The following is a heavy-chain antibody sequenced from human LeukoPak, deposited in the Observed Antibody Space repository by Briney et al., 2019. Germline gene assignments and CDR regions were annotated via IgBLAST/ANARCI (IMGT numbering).Heavy chain of an antibody. V-gene: IGHV1-18*01. D-gene: IGHD3-22*01. J-gene: IGHJ4*02. Sequence: GASVKVSCKASGYTFTSYGISWVRQAPGQGLEWMGWISAYNGNTDYAQKLQGRVTMTTDTSTSTAYMELRSLRSDDTAVYYCARDGYYYDSSGYRCFDYWGQGTLVTVSS. CDR1: GYTFTSYG. CDR2: ISAYNGNT. CDR3: ARDGYYYDSSGYRCFDY.